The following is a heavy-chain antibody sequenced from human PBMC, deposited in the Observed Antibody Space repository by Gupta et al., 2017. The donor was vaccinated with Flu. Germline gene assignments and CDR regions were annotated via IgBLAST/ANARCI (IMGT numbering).Heavy chain of an antibody. D-gene: IGHD3-3*01. J-gene: IGHJ4*02. V-gene: IGHV3-21*01. CDR1: GYIFSAYA. Sequence: EVQLVESGGGLVKPGGSLRLSCAASGYIFSAYAMTWVRQAPGKGLEWVASISRRSCYMDYADSVKGRFTIARENAGNSLYRQMNSRTAEDTAVDVGGRDPDYTKYPPDYWVQGTLITVSS. CDR2: ISRRSCYM. CDR3: GRDPDYTKYPPDY.